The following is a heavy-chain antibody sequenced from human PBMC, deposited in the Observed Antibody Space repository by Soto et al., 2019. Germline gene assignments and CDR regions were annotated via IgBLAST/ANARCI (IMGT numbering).Heavy chain of an antibody. V-gene: IGHV1-3*01. D-gene: IGHD3-3*01. CDR3: ARCSTIFGVERYGMDV. Sequence: ASVKVSCKASGYTFTSYAMHWVRQAPGQRLEWMGWINAGNGNTKYSQKFQGRVTITRDTSASTAYMELSSLRSEDTAVYYCARCSTIFGVERYGMDVWGRGTTVTVSS. CDR1: GYTFTSYA. CDR2: INAGNGNT. J-gene: IGHJ6*02.